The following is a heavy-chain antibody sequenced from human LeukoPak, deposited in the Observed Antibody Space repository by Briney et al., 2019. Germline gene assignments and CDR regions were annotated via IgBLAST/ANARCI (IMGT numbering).Heavy chain of an antibody. Sequence: PRRSLRLSRAPSGFTPTIYAMSWVRHAPGKGLGWVSAISGGGGSTYYADSVKGRFTISRDNSKNTLYLQMNSLRAEDTAVYYCAKEKYSSSWYYWFDPWGQGTLVTVSS. CDR3: AKEKYSSSWYYWFDP. CDR2: ISGGGGST. J-gene: IGHJ5*02. CDR1: GFTPTIYA. D-gene: IGHD6-13*01. V-gene: IGHV3-23*01.